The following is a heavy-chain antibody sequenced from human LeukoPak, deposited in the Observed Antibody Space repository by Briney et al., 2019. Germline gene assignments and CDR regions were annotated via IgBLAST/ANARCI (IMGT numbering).Heavy chain of an antibody. D-gene: IGHD3-10*01. J-gene: IGHJ3*02. Sequence: GGSLRLSCAASGFTFSDYYMSWIRQAPGKGLEWVSYISSSGTTISYADSVKGRFTVSRDNSQNTLYLQMNSLRAEDTAVYYCAKTSSGSPNDAFDIWGQGTMVTVSS. CDR2: ISSSGTTI. CDR3: AKTSSGSPNDAFDI. CDR1: GFTFSDYY. V-gene: IGHV3-11*01.